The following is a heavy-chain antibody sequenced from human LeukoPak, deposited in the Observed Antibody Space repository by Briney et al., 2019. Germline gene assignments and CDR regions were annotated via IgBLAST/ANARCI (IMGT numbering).Heavy chain of an antibody. J-gene: IGHJ3*02. CDR2: IYHSGST. D-gene: IGHD3-16*01. CDR3: ARLNTVLGAFDI. Sequence: SETLSLTCTVSGGSISSGSYYWSWIRQPAGKGLEWIGSIYHSGSTYYNPSLKSRVTISVDTSKNQFPLKLSSVTAADTAVYYCARLNTVLGAFDIWGQGTMVTVSS. CDR1: GGSISSGSYY. V-gene: IGHV4-39*06.